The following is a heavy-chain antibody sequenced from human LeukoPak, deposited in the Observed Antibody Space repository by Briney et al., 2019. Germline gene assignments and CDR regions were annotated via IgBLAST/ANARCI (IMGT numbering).Heavy chain of an antibody. J-gene: IGHJ4*02. V-gene: IGHV4-59*01. CDR1: GDSLTSYY. CDR3: ARDVGSSGWRLDY. CDR2: IYYTGST. Sequence: SETLSLTCTVSGDSLTSYYWSWIRQPPDKGLEWIGHIYYTGSTNYNPSLKSRVTISLDTPKNQFSLKMSSVTAADTAVYYCARDVGSSGWRLDYWGQGPLVTVSS. D-gene: IGHD6-19*01.